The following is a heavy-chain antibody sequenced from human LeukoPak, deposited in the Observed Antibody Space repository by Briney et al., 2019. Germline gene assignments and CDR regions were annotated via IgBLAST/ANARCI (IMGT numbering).Heavy chain of an antibody. CDR2: ISTSNSYI. CDR1: GFTFSDYH. V-gene: IGHV3-21*01. J-gene: IGHJ4*02. CDR3: ARDYDILTD. Sequence: GGSLRLSCVVSGFTFSDYHMNWVRQAPGKGLEWVSSISTSNSYIYYADSLTGRFTISRDNAKNSRYPQMNSLRAEDTAVYYCARDYDILTDWGQGTLVTVSS. D-gene: IGHD3-9*01.